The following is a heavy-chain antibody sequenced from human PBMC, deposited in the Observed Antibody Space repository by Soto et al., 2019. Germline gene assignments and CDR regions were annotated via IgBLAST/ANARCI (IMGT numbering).Heavy chain of an antibody. CDR1: GFTFSTYG. Sequence: PGGYQIVSFATSGFTFSTYGIHWVRQAPGQGLEWVAVKWFFASGGNEYYADSVKGRFAISRDDSKQTAYLEMKSLRAEDTAVYYCGRDPYSGDRYYLDLWGQGT. CDR3: GRDPYSGDRYYLDL. D-gene: IGHD1-26*01. J-gene: IGHJ4*02. CDR2: KWFFASGGNE. V-gene: IGHV3-33*01.